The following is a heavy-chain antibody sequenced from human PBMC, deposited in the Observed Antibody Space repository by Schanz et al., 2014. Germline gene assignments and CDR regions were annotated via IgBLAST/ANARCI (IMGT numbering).Heavy chain of an antibody. Sequence: EVQLMESGGGLVKPGGSLRLSCVASGFAFSSFAMTWVRQAPGRGLEWVSSISTSGTYMYIADSLKGRLTISRDDAKKSMYLQMNSLRAEDTALYYCTKDKSQIAVAGLFDLWGQGTLVTVSS. D-gene: IGHD6-19*01. CDR2: ISTSGTYM. J-gene: IGHJ4*02. CDR3: TKDKSQIAVAGLFDL. V-gene: IGHV3-21*04. CDR1: GFAFSSFA.